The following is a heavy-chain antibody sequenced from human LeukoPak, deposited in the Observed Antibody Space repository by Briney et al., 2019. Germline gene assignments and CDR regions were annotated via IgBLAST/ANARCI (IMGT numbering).Heavy chain of an antibody. CDR2: IYYSGST. CDR1: GGSISSGGYY. J-gene: IGHJ3*02. D-gene: IGHD1-7*01. Sequence: SETLSLTCTVSGGSISSGGYYWSWIRQHPGRGLEWIGYIYYSGSTYYNPSLKSRVTISVDTSKNQFSLKLSSVTAADTAVYYCARHSGTNRDAFDIWGQGTMVTVSS. CDR3: ARHSGTNRDAFDI. V-gene: IGHV4-31*03.